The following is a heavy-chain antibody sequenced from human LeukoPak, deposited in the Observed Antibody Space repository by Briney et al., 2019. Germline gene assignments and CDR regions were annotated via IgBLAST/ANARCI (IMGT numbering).Heavy chain of an antibody. D-gene: IGHD1-26*01. CDR2: IYHSGST. J-gene: IGHJ3*02. CDR3: ARDGGIGAFDI. CDR1: GGSISSGGYS. Sequence: SETLSLTCDVSGGSISSGGYSWSWIRQPPGKSLEWIGYIYHSGSTYYNPSLKSRVTISVDRSKNQFSLKLSSVTAADTAVYYCARDGGIGAFDIWGQGTMVTVSS. V-gene: IGHV4-30-2*01.